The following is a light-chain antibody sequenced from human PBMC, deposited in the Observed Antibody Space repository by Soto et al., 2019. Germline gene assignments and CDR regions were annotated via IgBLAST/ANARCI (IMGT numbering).Light chain of an antibody. V-gene: IGLV2-14*01. CDR2: EVR. Sequence: QSVLTQPASVSGSPGQSITISCTGTSSDVDGYNHVSWYQQHPGKAPKLIISEVRNRPSGVSNRLSGSKSGNTASLTISGLQADDEADYYCCSYTSSSIRVFGGGTKVTVL. CDR1: SSDVDGYNH. J-gene: IGLJ3*02. CDR3: CSYTSSSIRV.